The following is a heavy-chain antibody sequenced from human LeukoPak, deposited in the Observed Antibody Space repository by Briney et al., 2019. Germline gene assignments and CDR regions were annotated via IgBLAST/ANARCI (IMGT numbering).Heavy chain of an antibody. V-gene: IGHV3-30*18. Sequence: PRRSLRLSCAASGFTFSSYGMHWVRQAPGKGLEWVAVISYDGSNKYYADSVKGRFTISRDNSKNTLYLQMNSLRAEGTAVYYCAKDRSSTFDYWGQGTLVTVSS. J-gene: IGHJ4*02. CDR3: AKDRSSTFDY. CDR1: GFTFSSYG. CDR2: ISYDGSNK. D-gene: IGHD3-16*02.